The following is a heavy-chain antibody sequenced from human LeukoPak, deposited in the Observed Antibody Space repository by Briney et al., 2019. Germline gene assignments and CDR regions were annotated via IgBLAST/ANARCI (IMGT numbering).Heavy chain of an antibody. V-gene: IGHV4-61*08. J-gene: IGHJ3*02. CDR2: IYYSGST. CDR1: GGSISSGGYY. CDR3: AREITLDAFDI. Sequence: SQTLSLTCTVSGGSISSGGYYWSWIRQPPGKGLEWIGYIYYSGSTNYNPSLKSRVTISVDTSKNQFSLKLSSVTAADTAVYYCAREITLDAFDIWGQGTMVTVSS.